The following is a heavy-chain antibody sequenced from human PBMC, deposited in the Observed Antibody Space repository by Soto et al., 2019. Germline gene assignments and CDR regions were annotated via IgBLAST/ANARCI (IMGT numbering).Heavy chain of an antibody. CDR3: ARDLRTTYYFDY. D-gene: IGHD4-17*01. Sequence: ESGGGLVQPGGSLRLSCVASGFTFSNYEMNWVRQAPGKGLEWVSYISSVASTIYYADSVKGRFTISRDNDKDSLFLQMNSLRAEDTAVYYCARDLRTTYYFDYWGQGTLVTVSS. V-gene: IGHV3-48*03. J-gene: IGHJ4*02. CDR2: ISSVASTI. CDR1: GFTFSNYE.